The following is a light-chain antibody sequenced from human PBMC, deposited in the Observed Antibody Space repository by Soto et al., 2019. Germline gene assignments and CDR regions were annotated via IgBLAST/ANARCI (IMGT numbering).Light chain of an antibody. CDR3: CSYAGSYIYV. V-gene: IGLV2-11*01. J-gene: IGLJ3*02. CDR2: VAS. CDR1: SSDVGSYNL. Sequence: QSVLTQPGSVSGSPEQSVTISCTGTSSDVGSYNLVSWYQQHPGKAPKLMIYVASKRPSGVPNRFSGSKSGNTASLTITGLQAEDEADYYCCSYAGSYIYVFGTGTKLTVL.